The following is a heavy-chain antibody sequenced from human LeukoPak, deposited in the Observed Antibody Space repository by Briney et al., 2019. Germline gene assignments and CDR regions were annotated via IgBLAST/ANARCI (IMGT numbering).Heavy chain of an antibody. J-gene: IGHJ4*02. D-gene: IGHD5-18*01. CDR3: AREEPRGYSYGYYFDY. CDR1: GGSISRYY. CDR2: IYYSGST. V-gene: IGHV4-59*01. Sequence: PSQTLSLTCTVSGGSISRYYWSWIRQPPGKGLEWIGYIYYSGSTNYNPSLKSRVTISVDTSKNQFSLKLSSVTAADTAVYYCAREEPRGYSYGYYFDYWGQGTLVTVSS.